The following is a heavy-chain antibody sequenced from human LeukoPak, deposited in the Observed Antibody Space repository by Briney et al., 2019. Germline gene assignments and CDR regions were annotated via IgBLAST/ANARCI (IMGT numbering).Heavy chain of an antibody. Sequence: GSLRLSCAASGFTFSHYSIDWVRQAPGKGLERVASITSSSSHIYYADSVKGRFTISRDNAKNSLYLQMNSLRAEDTAIYYCARVMMGATVTTFHYYCMDVWGVGTTVTVSS. V-gene: IGHV3-21*01. CDR2: ITSSSSHI. J-gene: IGHJ6*03. CDR1: GFTFSHYS. D-gene: IGHD4-11*01. CDR3: ARVMMGATVTTFHYYCMDV.